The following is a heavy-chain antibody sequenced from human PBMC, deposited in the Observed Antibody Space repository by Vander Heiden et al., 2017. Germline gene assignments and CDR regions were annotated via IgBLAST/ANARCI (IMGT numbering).Heavy chain of an antibody. J-gene: IGHJ6*02. D-gene: IGHD2-8*01. CDR3: RVYARFYYYYGMDV. CDR2: IKSKTDGGTT. Sequence: EVQLVESGGGLVKPGGSLRLSCAASGFTFSNAWMSWVRQAPGKGLEWVGRIKSKTDGGTTDYAAPVKGRFTISRDDSKNTLYLQMNSLKTEDTAVYYCRVYARFYYYYGMDVWGQGTTVTVSS. CDR1: GFTFSNAW. V-gene: IGHV3-15*01.